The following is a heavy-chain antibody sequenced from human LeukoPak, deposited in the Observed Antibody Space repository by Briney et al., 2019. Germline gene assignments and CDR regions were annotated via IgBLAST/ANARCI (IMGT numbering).Heavy chain of an antibody. CDR3: ARGVGSSESNYFDP. Sequence: SETLSLTCTVSGASLSSSYWSWIRQSPGKGLEWIGYIYHTGSTKYNPSLESRVTISVDRSKNQFSLMLKSVTAADTAVYYCARGVGSSESNYFDPWGQGTQATVSS. V-gene: IGHV4-59*08. D-gene: IGHD1-26*01. CDR2: IYHTGST. CDR1: GASLSSSY. J-gene: IGHJ5*02.